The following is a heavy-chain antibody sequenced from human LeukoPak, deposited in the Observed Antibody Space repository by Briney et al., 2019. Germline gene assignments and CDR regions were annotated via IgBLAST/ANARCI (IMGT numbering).Heavy chain of an antibody. D-gene: IGHD3-10*01. CDR1: GGTFSSYA. V-gene: IGHV1-69*13. J-gene: IGHJ6*02. Sequence: SVKVSCKASGGTFSSYAISWVRQAPGQGLEWMGGIIPIFGTANYAQKFQGRVTITADESTSTAYMELSSLRSEDTAVYYCATMGVIIPHGYYYGMDVWGQGTTVTVS. CDR3: ATMGVIIPHGYYYGMDV. CDR2: IIPIFGTA.